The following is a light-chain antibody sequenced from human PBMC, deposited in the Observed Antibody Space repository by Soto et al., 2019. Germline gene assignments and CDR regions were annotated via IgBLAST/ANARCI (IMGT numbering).Light chain of an antibody. CDR1: QSVTIN. Sequence: ETVLTQSPVTLSVSPGDRATLSCKASQSVTINLAWYHQRPGQGPRILIFGASGRATGIPDRFSGSGSGTDFTLTISRLEPEDFAVYYCQQYGSLSWTFGQGTKVEIK. CDR2: GAS. J-gene: IGKJ1*01. CDR3: QQYGSLSWT. V-gene: IGKV3-20*01.